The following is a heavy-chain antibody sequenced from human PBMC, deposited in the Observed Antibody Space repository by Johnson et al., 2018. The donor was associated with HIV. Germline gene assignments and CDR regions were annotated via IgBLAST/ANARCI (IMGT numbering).Heavy chain of an antibody. Sequence: VQLVESGGGVVQPGRSLRLSCAASGFSFSTFALSWVRQAPGKGLEWVSSVNGGGISTYYVDSVKGRFTISRDNSKNTLYLQMNALRADDTAIYYCARDSSLTRIWGQGTMVTVSS. J-gene: IGHJ3*02. CDR3: ARDSSLTRI. CDR1: GFSFSTFA. V-gene: IGHV3-23*04. D-gene: IGHD6-6*01. CDR2: VNGGGIST.